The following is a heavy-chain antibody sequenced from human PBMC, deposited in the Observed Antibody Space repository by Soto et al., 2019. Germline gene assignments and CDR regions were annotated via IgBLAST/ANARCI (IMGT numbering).Heavy chain of an antibody. V-gene: IGHV4-31*03. CDR3: ASLSVVRVVRTFDY. J-gene: IGHJ4*02. CDR1: GGSISSGGYY. D-gene: IGHD3-10*01. CDR2: IYYSGST. Sequence: QVQLQESGPGLVKPSQTLSLTCTVSGGSISSGGYYWGWIRQHPGKGQEGIGDIYYSGSTYYNPSHTRRVTISIAPSKKTFTLKLCSVNVTDSDVYYWASLSVVRVVRTFDYWGQGTLVTVSS.